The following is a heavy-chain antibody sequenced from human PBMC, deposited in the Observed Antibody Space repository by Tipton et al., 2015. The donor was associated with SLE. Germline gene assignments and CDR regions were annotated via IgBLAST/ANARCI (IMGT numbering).Heavy chain of an antibody. CDR1: GGSFSGYY. CDR2: INHSGST. J-gene: IGHJ4*02. Sequence: TLSLTCAVYGGSFSGYYWSWIRQPPGKGLEWIGEINHSGSTNYNPSLKSRVTISVDTSKNQFSLKLSSVTAADTAVYYCARDRGDYSNPSIFDYWGQGTLVTVSS. CDR3: ARDRGDYSNPSIFDY. D-gene: IGHD4-11*01. V-gene: IGHV4-34*01.